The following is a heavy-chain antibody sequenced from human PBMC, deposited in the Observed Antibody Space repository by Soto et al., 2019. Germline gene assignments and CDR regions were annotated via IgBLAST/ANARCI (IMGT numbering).Heavy chain of an antibody. V-gene: IGHV3-33*01. CDR1: GFTFSSYG. CDR2: IWYDGSNK. D-gene: IGHD5-12*01. CDR3: ARDNGYSGYDSYYYYMDV. J-gene: IGHJ6*03. Sequence: QVQLVESGGGVVQPGRSLRLSCAASGFTFSSYGMHWVRQAPGKGLEWVAVIWYDGSNKYYADSVKGRFTISRDNSKNTLYLQMNSQRAEDTAVYYCARDNGYSGYDSYYYYMDVWGKGTTVTVSS.